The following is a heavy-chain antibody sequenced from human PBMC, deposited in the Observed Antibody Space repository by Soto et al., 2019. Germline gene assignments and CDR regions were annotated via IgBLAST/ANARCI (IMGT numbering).Heavy chain of an antibody. Sequence: PLETLSLTCGVDGGCFSGYYWRWMRQPPGKGLESIGAINHSGSTNYNPYLKSRVTISVDTSKNQFSLKLTSVTAADTAVYYCARGKDRARRDGYNLFVSRSYYFVYWGQGTLVTVS. J-gene: IGHJ4*02. D-gene: IGHD5-12*01. CDR1: GGCFSGYY. V-gene: IGHV4-34*01. CDR2: INHSGST. CDR3: ARGKDRARRDGYNLFVSRSYYFVY.